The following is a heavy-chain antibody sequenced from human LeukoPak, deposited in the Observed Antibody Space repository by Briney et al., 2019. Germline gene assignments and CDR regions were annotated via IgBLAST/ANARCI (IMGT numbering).Heavy chain of an antibody. Sequence: SVKVSCKASGGSVSCYSISWMRQAPGQGLEWMGGIIPIFGTANYAQKFQGRVTITTDESTSTAYMELSSLRSEDTAVYYCARGALLGAEGSLGHWGQGTLVTVSS. D-gene: IGHD1-26*01. CDR3: ARGALLGAEGSLGH. J-gene: IGHJ4*02. V-gene: IGHV1-69*05. CDR2: IIPIFGTA. CDR1: GGSVSCYS.